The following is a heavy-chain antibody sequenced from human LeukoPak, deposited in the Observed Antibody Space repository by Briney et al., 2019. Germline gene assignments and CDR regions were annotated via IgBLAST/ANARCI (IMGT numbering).Heavy chain of an antibody. CDR2: IYSGGTT. D-gene: IGHD4-23*01. J-gene: IGHJ3*02. CDR1: GFTVSNNH. V-gene: IGHV3-53*01. CDR3: ARDADYGGSPDAFDI. Sequence: GGSLRLSCAASGFTVSNNHMSWVRQAPGKGLNWVSIIYSGGTTYYADSVKGRFTISRDNSKNTLYLQMNSLRAEDTAVYYCARDADYGGSPDAFDIWGRGTIVTVYS.